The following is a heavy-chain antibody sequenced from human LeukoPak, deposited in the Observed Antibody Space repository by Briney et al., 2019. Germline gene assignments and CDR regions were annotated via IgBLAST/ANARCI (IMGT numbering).Heavy chain of an antibody. CDR1: GYTFTSYD. Sequence: ASVKVSCKASGYTFTSYDINWVRQATGQGLEWMGWMNPNSGNTGYAQKFQGRVTMTRNTSISTAYMELSSLRSDDTAVYYCASPADILTGYFNFDYWGQGTLVTFSS. CDR2: MNPNSGNT. J-gene: IGHJ4*02. CDR3: ASPADILTGYFNFDY. V-gene: IGHV1-8*01. D-gene: IGHD3-9*01.